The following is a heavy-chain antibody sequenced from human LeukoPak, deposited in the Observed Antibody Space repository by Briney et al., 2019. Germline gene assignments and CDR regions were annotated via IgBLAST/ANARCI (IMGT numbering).Heavy chain of an antibody. J-gene: IGHJ6*04. CDR2: MSHNRGT. CDR3: ASYYASGVSAYNYYGMDV. V-gene: IGHV4-38-2*01. D-gene: IGHD3-10*01. Sequence: PSETLSLTCAVSGHSFSTGYYWGWIRQPPGKGLEWIGSMSHNRGTYYNPSLKSRVTISMDTSKNQISLRLTSVTAADTAVYYCASYYASGVSAYNYYGMDVWGKGTTVTVSS. CDR1: GHSFSTGYY.